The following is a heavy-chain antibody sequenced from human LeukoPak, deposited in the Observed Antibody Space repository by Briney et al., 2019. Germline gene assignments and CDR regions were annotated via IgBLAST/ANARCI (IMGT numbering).Heavy chain of an antibody. Sequence: SETLSLTCTVSGGSISSSSYYWSWIRQPPGKGLEWIGEINHSGSTNYNPSLKSRVTISVDTSKNQFSLKLSSVTAADTAVYYCARTKYYDSSGFDYWGQGTLVTVSS. CDR1: GGSISSSSYY. CDR2: INHSGST. V-gene: IGHV4-39*07. J-gene: IGHJ4*02. CDR3: ARTKYYDSSGFDY. D-gene: IGHD3-22*01.